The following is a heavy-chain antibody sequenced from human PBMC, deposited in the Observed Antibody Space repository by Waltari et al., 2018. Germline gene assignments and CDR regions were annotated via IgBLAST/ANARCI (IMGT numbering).Heavy chain of an antibody. V-gene: IGHV1-69*12. J-gene: IGHJ6*02. D-gene: IGHD2-21*02. CDR1: GGTFSSYA. CDR2: IIPIVGTA. CDR3: ARGSTSYCGGDCYTPAMDV. Sequence: QVQLVQSGAEVKKPGSSVKVSCKASGGTFSSYAISWVRQAPGQGLEWMGGIIPIVGTANYAQKFQGRVTITADESTSTAYMELSSLRSEDTAVYYCARGSTSYCGGDCYTPAMDVWGQGTTVTVSS.